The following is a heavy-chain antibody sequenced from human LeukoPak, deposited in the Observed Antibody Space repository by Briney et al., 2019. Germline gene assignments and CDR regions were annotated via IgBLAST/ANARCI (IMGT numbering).Heavy chain of an antibody. Sequence: PGGSLRLSCAASGFTFSSYSMNWVRQAPGKGLEWVSYISSSSSTIYYADSVKGRFTISRDNARNSLYLQMNNLRAEDTAVYYCARDLRDCSSTSCHDYYYYYGMDVWGQGTTVTVSS. CDR2: ISSSSSTI. CDR1: GFTFSSYS. CDR3: ARDLRDCSSTSCHDYYYYYGMDV. D-gene: IGHD2-2*01. V-gene: IGHV3-48*01. J-gene: IGHJ6*02.